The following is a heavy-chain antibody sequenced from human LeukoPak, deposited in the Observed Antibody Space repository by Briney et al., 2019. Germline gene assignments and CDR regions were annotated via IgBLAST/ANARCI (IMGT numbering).Heavy chain of an antibody. V-gene: IGHV3-9*01. J-gene: IGHJ5*02. CDR2: ISWNSGSI. CDR3: AKCSTSAYTTGWCNWIDP. CDR1: GFNFDDYA. Sequence: GGSLRLSCAASGFNFDDYAMHWVRQAPGKGLEWVSGISWNSGSIGYADSVKGRFTISRDNAKNSLYLQMNSLRADDTAVYYCAKCSTSAYTTGWCNWIDPWGQGTLVTVSS. D-gene: IGHD6-19*01.